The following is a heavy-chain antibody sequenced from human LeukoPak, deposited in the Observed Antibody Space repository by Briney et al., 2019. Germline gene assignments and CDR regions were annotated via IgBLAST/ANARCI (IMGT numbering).Heavy chain of an antibody. J-gene: IGHJ4*02. D-gene: IGHD3-10*01. CDR3: AKEDIWFGELPSPFDY. Sequence: GASVKVSCKASGYTFTGYYMHWVRQAPGQGLEWMGWINPNSGGTNYAQKFQGRVTMTRDTSISTAYMELSRLRAEDTAVYYCAKEDIWFGELPSPFDYWGQGTLVTVSS. CDR2: INPNSGGT. CDR1: GYTFTGYY. V-gene: IGHV1-2*02.